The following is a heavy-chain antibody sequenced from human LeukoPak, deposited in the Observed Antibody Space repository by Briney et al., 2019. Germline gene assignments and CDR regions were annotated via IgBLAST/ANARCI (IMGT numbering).Heavy chain of an antibody. Sequence: SGESLKISCKGSGYSFTSYWIGWVRQMPGKGLEWMGIIYPGDSDTRYSPSFQGQVTISADKSISTAYLQWSSLKASDTAMYYCATTTGIAVAAGAFDIWGQGTMVTVSS. D-gene: IGHD6-19*01. CDR2: IYPGDSDT. V-gene: IGHV5-51*01. CDR3: ATTTGIAVAAGAFDI. J-gene: IGHJ3*02. CDR1: GYSFTSYW.